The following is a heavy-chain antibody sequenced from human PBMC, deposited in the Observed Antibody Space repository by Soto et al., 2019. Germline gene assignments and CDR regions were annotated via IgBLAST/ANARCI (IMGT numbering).Heavy chain of an antibody. V-gene: IGHV1-18*01. CDR3: ARDHSRYSSSWDY. J-gene: IGHJ4*02. Sequence: ASVKVSCKASGYTFTSYDINWVRQATGQGLEWMGWMNPNSGNTNYAQKLQGRVTMTTDTSTSTAYMELRSLRSDDTAVYYCARDHSRYSSSWDYWGQGTLVTVSS. D-gene: IGHD6-13*01. CDR2: MNPNSGNT. CDR1: GYTFTSYD.